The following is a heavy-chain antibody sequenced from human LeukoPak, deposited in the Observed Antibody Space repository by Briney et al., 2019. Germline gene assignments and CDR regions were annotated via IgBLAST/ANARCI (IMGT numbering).Heavy chain of an antibody. Sequence: GGSLRLSCAASGFTFSRYAMSWVRQIPGKGLEWVSAISGSDAGTYSADSVKGRFTISRDNSKNTLYLQMNSLRAEDTAVYYCAKDPSHYDSSGYYYWAFDIWGQGTMVTVSS. D-gene: IGHD3-22*01. V-gene: IGHV3-23*01. CDR2: ISGSDAGT. CDR1: GFTFSRYA. J-gene: IGHJ3*02. CDR3: AKDPSHYDSSGYYYWAFDI.